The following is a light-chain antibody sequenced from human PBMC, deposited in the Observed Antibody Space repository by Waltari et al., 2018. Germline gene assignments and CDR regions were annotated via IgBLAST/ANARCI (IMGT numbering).Light chain of an antibody. CDR1: PGTSKY. Sequence: DIQIIQSPSSLSAYVGDRVSVTCRASPGTSKYLALYQQKPGKVPKLLIYAAFTLQSGVPSRFSGSGSGTDFTLTISSLQPEDVATYYCQKYNSAPLTFGGGTKVEIK. V-gene: IGKV1-27*01. CDR2: AAF. CDR3: QKYNSAPLT. J-gene: IGKJ4*01.